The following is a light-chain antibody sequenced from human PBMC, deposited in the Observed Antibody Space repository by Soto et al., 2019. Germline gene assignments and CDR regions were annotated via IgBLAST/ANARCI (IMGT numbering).Light chain of an antibody. CDR2: SND. CDR3: AAWDDSLNGFYV. J-gene: IGLJ1*01. V-gene: IGLV1-44*01. CDR1: SSNIGSNT. Sequence: QSVLTQPPSASGTLGLKVTISCSGSSSNIGSNTVNWYQQLPGTAPKLLIYSNDQRPSGVPDRFSGSKSGTSASLAISGLQSEDEADYYCAAWDDSLNGFYVFGTGTKVTV.